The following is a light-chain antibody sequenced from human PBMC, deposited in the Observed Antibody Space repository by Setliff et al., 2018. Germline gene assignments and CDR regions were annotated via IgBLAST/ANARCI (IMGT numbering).Light chain of an antibody. Sequence: NFLLTQPHSVSESPGKTVIISCTRNSGSIASSYVQWSHQRPGSSPTLLIYDNNQRPSGVPARFSGSIDRTSNSASLSVSGLKTEDEGDYFCQSYDDTYVVFGGGTKGTVL. J-gene: IGLJ3*02. CDR1: SGSIASSY. CDR3: QSYDDTYVV. CDR2: DNN. V-gene: IGLV6-57*01.